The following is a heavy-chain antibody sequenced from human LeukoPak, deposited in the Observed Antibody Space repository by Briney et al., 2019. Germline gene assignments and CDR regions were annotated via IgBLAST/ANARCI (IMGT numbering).Heavy chain of an antibody. J-gene: IGHJ4*02. CDR1: GYPFTSFY. V-gene: IGHV1-18*04. Sequence: ASVKVSCKASGYPFTSFYIYWVRQAPGQGLEWLGWISAYNGGTSYGQRLLDRVTMTIDTSTSTAFLDLRSLRYDDTAVYWCARAQSDWPPYIDYWGQGTLVTVSS. CDR3: ARAQSDWPPYIDY. D-gene: IGHD3-9*01. CDR2: ISAYNGGT.